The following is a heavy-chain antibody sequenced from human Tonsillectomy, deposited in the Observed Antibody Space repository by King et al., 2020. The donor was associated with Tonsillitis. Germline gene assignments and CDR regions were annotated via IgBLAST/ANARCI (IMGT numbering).Heavy chain of an antibody. V-gene: IGHV6-1*01. CDR3: ARLYGDYPFFYFDY. J-gene: IGHJ4*02. Sequence: LQLQESGPGLVKPSQTLSLTCAISGDSVSRNSAAWSWIRQSPSRVLEWLGRTYYRSKWYNDYAVFVKSRITINPDTSKNRFSLQLNSVTPEDTAVYYCARLYGDYPFFYFDYWGQGTLVTVSS. CDR2: TYYRSKWYN. CDR1: GDSVSRNSAA. D-gene: IGHD4-17*01.